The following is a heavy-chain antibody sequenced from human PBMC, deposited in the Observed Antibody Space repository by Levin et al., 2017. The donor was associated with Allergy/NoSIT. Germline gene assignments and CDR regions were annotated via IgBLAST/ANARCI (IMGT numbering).Heavy chain of an antibody. Sequence: SETLSLTCTVSGGSISSGDYYWSWIRQPPGKGLEWIGYIYYSGSTYYNPSLKSRVTISVDTSKNQFSLKLSSVTAADTAVYYCARSYGSGSTYYYYYYMDVWGKGTTVTVSS. V-gene: IGHV4-30-4*01. D-gene: IGHD3-10*01. CDR3: ARSYGSGSTYYYYYYMDV. J-gene: IGHJ6*03. CDR2: IYYSGST. CDR1: GGSISSGDYY.